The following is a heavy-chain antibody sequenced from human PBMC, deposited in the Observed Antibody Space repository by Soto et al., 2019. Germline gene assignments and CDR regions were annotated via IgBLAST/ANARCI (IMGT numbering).Heavy chain of an antibody. D-gene: IGHD2-8*01. V-gene: IGHV3-23*01. J-gene: IGHJ5*01. Sequence: LRLSCVASRFSFSSYEMSWVRQAAGKGLEWVSRVSLTGDRTNYAGSVKGRFTVSRDNFKNTLYLEMDSLRPEDTAIYYCARGGGYCTPTSCAIDSWGRGTPVTVSS. CDR1: RFSFSSYE. CDR3: ARGGGYCTPTSCAIDS. CDR2: VSLTGDRT.